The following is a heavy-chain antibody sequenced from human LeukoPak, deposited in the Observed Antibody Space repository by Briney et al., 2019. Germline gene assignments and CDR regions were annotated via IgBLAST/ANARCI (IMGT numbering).Heavy chain of an antibody. Sequence: ASVKVSCKASGYTFTSYGISWVRQAPGQGLEWMGWISAYNGNTNYAQKLQGRVTMTTDTSTSTAYMELRSLRSDDTAVYYCARDRAYYYDSSGYFDYWGQGTLVTVPS. CDR1: GYTFTSYG. J-gene: IGHJ4*02. CDR2: ISAYNGNT. CDR3: ARDRAYYYDSSGYFDY. V-gene: IGHV1-18*01. D-gene: IGHD3-22*01.